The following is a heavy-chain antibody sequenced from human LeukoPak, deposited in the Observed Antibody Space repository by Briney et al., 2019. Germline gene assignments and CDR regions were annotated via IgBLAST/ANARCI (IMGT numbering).Heavy chain of an antibody. CDR2: IWYEGSNK. J-gene: IGHJ5*02. Sequence: GGSLRLSCVASGVTFSTYGMHWVRQAPGKRLEWGTVIWYEGSNKYYADSVKGRFTISRDNSKNTLYLQMNSLRAEDTALYYCARDIESYHPEYWFDPWGRGTLVTVSS. D-gene: IGHD2-2*01. V-gene: IGHV3-33*01. CDR3: ARDIESYHPEYWFDP. CDR1: GVTFSTYG.